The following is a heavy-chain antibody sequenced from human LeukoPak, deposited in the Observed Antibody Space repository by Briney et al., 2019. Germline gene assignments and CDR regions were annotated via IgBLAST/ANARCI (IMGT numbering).Heavy chain of an antibody. J-gene: IGHJ4*02. CDR2: ILENGSNQ. Sequence: GGSLRLSCAASGFTFSNYIMHWVRQAPGKGLDWVAVILENGSNQYYADSVKGRFTISRDNSKNTLFLQMNSLRGEDTAMYYCARVQGGGYRAADYWGQGTLVTVSS. CDR3: ARVQGGGYRAADY. D-gene: IGHD6-19*01. CDR1: GFTFSNYI. V-gene: IGHV3-30*04.